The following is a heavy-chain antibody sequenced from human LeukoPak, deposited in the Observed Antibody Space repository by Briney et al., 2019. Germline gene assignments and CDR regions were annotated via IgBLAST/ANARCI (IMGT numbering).Heavy chain of an antibody. V-gene: IGHV3-7*01. CDR3: ARGSDFWSGYYGPDDY. D-gene: IGHD3-3*01. CDR2: IKQDGSEK. CDR1: GFTFSSYW. Sequence: GGSLRLSCAASGFTFSSYWMSWVRQAPGKGLEWVANIKQDGSEKYYVDSVKGRFTISRDNAKNSLYLQMNSLRAEDTAVYHCARGSDFWSGYYGPDDYWGQGTLVTVSS. J-gene: IGHJ4*02.